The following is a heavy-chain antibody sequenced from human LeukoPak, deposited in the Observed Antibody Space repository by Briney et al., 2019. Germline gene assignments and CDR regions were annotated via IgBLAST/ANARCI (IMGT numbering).Heavy chain of an antibody. J-gene: IGHJ2*01. V-gene: IGHV1-2*02. CDR2: INPHRGVT. Sequence: ASVKVSCTASGYTFTDYYLHWVRQAPGQGLEWMAWINPHRGVTNYAQKFQGRVTVTRDTSITTAYMELSRLRSDDTAVYYCARTPGGSYSDDCYFDRWGRGTLVTVSS. CDR3: ARTPGGSYSDDCYFDR. D-gene: IGHD1-26*01. CDR1: GYTFTDYY.